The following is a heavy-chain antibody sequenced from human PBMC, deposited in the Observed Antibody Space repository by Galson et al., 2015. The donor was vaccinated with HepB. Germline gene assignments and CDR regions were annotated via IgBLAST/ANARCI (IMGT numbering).Heavy chain of an antibody. CDR3: VRERTKSGTSVFDY. CDR2: TIPPLDIV. J-gene: IGHJ4*02. V-gene: IGHV1-69*04. D-gene: IGHD1-26*01. Sequence: SVKVSCKASGDTFSSYTINWVRQAPGQGLEWVARTIPPLDIVDHAQKFQGRVTVAADESTNTAHLDLRDLSSEDTGLYYCVRERTKSGTSVFDYWSLGSLITVSS. CDR1: GDTFSSYT.